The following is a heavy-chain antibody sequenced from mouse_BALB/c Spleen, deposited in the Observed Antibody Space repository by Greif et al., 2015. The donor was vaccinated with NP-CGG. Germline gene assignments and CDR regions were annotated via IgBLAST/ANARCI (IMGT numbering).Heavy chain of an antibody. D-gene: IGHD2-1*01. Sequence: DLVKPGASVKLSCKASGYTFTSYWINWIKQRPGQGLEWIGRIAPGSGSTYYNEMFKGKATLTVDTSSSTAYIQLSSLSSEDSAVYFCAYGNYRDYAMDYWGQGTSVTVSS. CDR1: GYTFTSYW. V-gene: IGHV1S41*01. J-gene: IGHJ4*01. CDR3: AYGNYRDYAMDY. CDR2: IAPGSGST.